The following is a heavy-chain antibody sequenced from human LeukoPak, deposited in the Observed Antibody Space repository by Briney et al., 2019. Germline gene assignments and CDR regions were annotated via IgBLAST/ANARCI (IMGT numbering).Heavy chain of an antibody. D-gene: IGHD2-2*01. CDR3: ARDLLGYCSSTSCPMGNYFDY. Sequence: VASVKVSCKASGYTFTGYYMHWVRQAPGQGLEWMGWINPNSGGTNYAQKFQGRVTMTRDTSISTAYMELSRLRSDDTAVYYCARDLLGYCSSTSCPMGNYFDYWGQGTLVTVSS. V-gene: IGHV1-2*02. J-gene: IGHJ4*02. CDR1: GYTFTGYY. CDR2: INPNSGGT.